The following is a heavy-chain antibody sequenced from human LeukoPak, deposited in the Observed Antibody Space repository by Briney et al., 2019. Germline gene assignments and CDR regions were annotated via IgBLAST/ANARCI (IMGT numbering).Heavy chain of an antibody. Sequence: SETLSLTCTVSGGSITGSFWSWIRQPPGKGLEWIGYIYYSGSTNYDPSLKSRVTISVDTSKNQFSLKLSSVTAADTAVYYCARDREWPDAFDIWGQGTMVTVSS. V-gene: IGHV4-59*01. CDR2: IYYSGST. D-gene: IGHD3-3*01. CDR3: ARDREWPDAFDI. CDR1: GGSITGSF. J-gene: IGHJ3*02.